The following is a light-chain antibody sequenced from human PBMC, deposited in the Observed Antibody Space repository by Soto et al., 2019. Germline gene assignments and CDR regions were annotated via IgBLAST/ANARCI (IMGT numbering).Light chain of an antibody. CDR3: QQYNNWPLT. Sequence: EIVMTQSPVTLSVSPGERATLSCRASQSVSSNLAWYQQKPGQAPRLLIYGASTRATGIPARFSGSGSGTEFTFTISSPQSEDFAVYYCQQYNNWPLTFGGGTKVEIK. CDR1: QSVSSN. CDR2: GAS. J-gene: IGKJ4*01. V-gene: IGKV3-15*01.